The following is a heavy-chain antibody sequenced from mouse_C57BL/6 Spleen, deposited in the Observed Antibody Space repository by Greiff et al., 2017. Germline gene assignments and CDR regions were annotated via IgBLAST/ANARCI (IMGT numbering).Heavy chain of an antibody. J-gene: IGHJ1*03. Sequence: DVMLVESGEGLVKPGGSLKLSCAASGFTFSSYAMSWVRQTPEKRLEWVAYISSGGDYIYYADTVKGRFTISRDNARNTLYLQMSSLKSEDTAMYYCTRVDYDRRLARYWYFDVWGTGTTVTVSS. D-gene: IGHD2-4*01. CDR1: GFTFSSYA. CDR2: ISSGGDYI. CDR3: TRVDYDRRLARYWYFDV. V-gene: IGHV5-9-1*02.